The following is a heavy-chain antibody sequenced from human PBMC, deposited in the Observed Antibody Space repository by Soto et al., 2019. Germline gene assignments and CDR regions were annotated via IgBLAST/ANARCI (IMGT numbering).Heavy chain of an antibody. D-gene: IGHD3-9*01. V-gene: IGHV1-24*01. Sequence: ASVKVSCKVSGYTLTELSMHWVRQAPGKGLEWMGGFDPEDGETIYAQKFQGRVTMTEDTSTDTAYMELSSLRSEDTAVYYCASQEDYDILTGLSVHYGMDVWGQGATVTVSS. J-gene: IGHJ6*02. CDR2: FDPEDGET. CDR3: ASQEDYDILTGLSVHYGMDV. CDR1: GYTLTELS.